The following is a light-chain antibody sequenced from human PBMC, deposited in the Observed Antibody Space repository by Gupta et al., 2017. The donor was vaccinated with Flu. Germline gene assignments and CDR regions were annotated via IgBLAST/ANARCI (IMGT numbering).Light chain of an antibody. CDR1: QSISISY. CDR2: GAS. J-gene: IGKJ1*01. V-gene: IGKV3-20*01. Sequence: TLSLSPGERATLSCRASQSISISYLAWYQQKPGQAPRLLIYGASSRATGIPDRFSGSGSGTDFTLTISRLEPEDFAVYYCQQYGDSPPWTFGQGTKVEIK. CDR3: QQYGDSPPWT.